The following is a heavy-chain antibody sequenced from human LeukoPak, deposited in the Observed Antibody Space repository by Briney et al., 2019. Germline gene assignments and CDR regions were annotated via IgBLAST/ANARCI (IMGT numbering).Heavy chain of an antibody. J-gene: IGHJ5*01. V-gene: IGHV3-30*18. CDR3: AKDWGLSSGYYLDS. CDR1: GFSLSTYG. D-gene: IGHD3-22*01. CDR2: MSYDGRNK. Sequence: GGSLRLSCAASGFSLSTYGMHSVRQAPGKGLEWVAVMSYDGRNKYLVDSVKGRFTISRDNSKNTLYLQMTRLRAEDTAVYYCAKDWGLSSGYYLDSWGQGTLVTVSS.